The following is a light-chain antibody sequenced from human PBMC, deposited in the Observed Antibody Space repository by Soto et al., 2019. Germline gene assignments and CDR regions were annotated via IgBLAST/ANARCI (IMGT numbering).Light chain of an antibody. CDR3: QQYVTSPWA. J-gene: IGKJ1*01. CDR2: GAS. CDR1: QSVSSSF. Sequence: EIVLTQSPATLSLSPGERATLSCRASQSVSSSFLAWYQQKPGQAPMLLIYGASNRATGIPDRFSGSGSGTDFTLTISRLESDDFAVYYCQQYVTSPWAFGQGTKVAIE. V-gene: IGKV3-20*01.